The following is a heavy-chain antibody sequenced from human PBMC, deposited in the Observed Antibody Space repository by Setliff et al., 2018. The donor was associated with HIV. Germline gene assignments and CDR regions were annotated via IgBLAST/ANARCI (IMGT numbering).Heavy chain of an antibody. CDR1: GFKFNDYG. Sequence: GGSLRLSCLASGFKFNDYGMSWVRQVPGKGLEWVSGINWSGFSTAYSDSVKGRFTISRDKAKNSLSLQMDSLRGEDTALYYCARSWPVAGLRYYYYYMDVWGKGTTVTVSS. J-gene: IGHJ6*03. CDR2: INWSGFST. D-gene: IGHD6-19*01. CDR3: ARSWPVAGLRYYYYYMDV. V-gene: IGHV3-20*04.